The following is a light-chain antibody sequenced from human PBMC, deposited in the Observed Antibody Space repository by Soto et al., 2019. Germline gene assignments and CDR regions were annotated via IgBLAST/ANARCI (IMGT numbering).Light chain of an antibody. J-gene: IGKJ4*01. CDR3: LQDYNYPRP. CDR2: AAS. Sequence: IQMTQSPSSLSASVGDRVTITCRASQGISTYLNWYQQKPGKAPKVLIYAASSLQSGVPSRFSGSGSGTDFTLTISSLQPEDFATYYCLQDYNYPRPFGGGTKVEIK. CDR1: QGISTY. V-gene: IGKV1-6*01.